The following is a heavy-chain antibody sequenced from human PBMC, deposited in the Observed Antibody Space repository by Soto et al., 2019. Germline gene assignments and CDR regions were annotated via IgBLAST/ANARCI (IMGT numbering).Heavy chain of an antibody. Sequence: PGGSLRLSCAASGFTVSGKKYLAWVRQAPGKGLEWVSALYDVDGTYYADSVKGRFTTSADSSKTIVYLQMNGLRPDDTAVYCCASWHLREHAYDIWGQGTAVTVSS. V-gene: IGHV3-53*01. J-gene: IGHJ3*02. CDR2: LYDVDGT. CDR3: ASWHLREHAYDI. CDR1: GFTVSGKKY. D-gene: IGHD4-17*01.